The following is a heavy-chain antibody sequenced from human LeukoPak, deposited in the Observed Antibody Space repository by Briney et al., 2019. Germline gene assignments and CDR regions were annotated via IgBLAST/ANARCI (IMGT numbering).Heavy chain of an antibody. J-gene: IGHJ4*02. CDR3: TSLHGMGIRASLWDY. D-gene: IGHD3-10*01. CDR2: IYHDGTT. Sequence: SETLSLTCSVYGASMRNSYYWGWIRQSLGKGLEWIGSIYHDGTTYYNAPLKSRVTMSVDTSKNQFSLKMTSVTAADTAVYFCTSLHGMGIRASLWDYWGQGNLVTVSS. V-gene: IGHV4-38-2*02. CDR1: GASMRNSYY.